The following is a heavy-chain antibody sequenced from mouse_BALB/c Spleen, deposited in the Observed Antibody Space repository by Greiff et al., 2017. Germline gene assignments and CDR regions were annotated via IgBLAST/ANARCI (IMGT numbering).Heavy chain of an antibody. CDR3: ARNSNYEGAMDY. D-gene: IGHD2-1*01. CDR2: IWSGGST. Sequence: VQLQQSGPGLVQPSQSLSITCTVSGFSLTSYGVHWVRQSPGKGLEWLGVIWSGGSTDYNAAFISRLSISKDNSKSQVFFKMNSLQANDTAIYSCARNSNYEGAMDYGGQGTSVTVSS. V-gene: IGHV2-2*02. J-gene: IGHJ4*01. CDR1: GFSLTSYG.